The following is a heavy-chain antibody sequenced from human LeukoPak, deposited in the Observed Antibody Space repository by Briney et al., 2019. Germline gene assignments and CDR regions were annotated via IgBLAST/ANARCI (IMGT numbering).Heavy chain of an antibody. CDR2: ISGSGAAI. Sequence: GGSLRLSCAASGFTFSDFYMTWVRQAPGKGLEFISCISGSGAAIYYADSVKGRFTICRDNAKKSVYLQMKGLRADDTAVYYCAKNRRLLGDWGQGTLVTVSS. D-gene: IGHD1-14*01. V-gene: IGHV3-11*01. J-gene: IGHJ4*02. CDR3: AKNRRLLGD. CDR1: GFTFSDFY.